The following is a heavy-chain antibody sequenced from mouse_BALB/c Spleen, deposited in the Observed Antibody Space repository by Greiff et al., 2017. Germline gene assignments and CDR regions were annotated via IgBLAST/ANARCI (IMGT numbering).Heavy chain of an antibody. D-gene: IGHD1-1*01. J-gene: IGHJ4*01. Sequence: VQLKESGGGLVKPGGSLKLSCAASGFTFSSYAMSWVRQTPEKRLEWVATISSGGSYTYYPDSVKGRFTISRDNAKNTLYLQMSSLRSEDTAMYYCARNYGSSYGYAMDYWGQGTSVTVSS. CDR3: ARNYGSSYGYAMDY. CDR2: ISSGGSYT. CDR1: GFTFSSYA. V-gene: IGHV5-9-3*01.